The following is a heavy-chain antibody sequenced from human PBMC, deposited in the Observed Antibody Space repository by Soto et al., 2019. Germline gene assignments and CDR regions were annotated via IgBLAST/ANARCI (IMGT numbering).Heavy chain of an antibody. J-gene: IGHJ6*02. Sequence: PGGTLRLSCAASGFTFSRYGMHWVRQAPGKGLKWVAVISYDGSNKYYADSVKGRFTISRDNSKNTPYLQMNSLRAEDTAVYYCASDLGCTSCLLYSYYYGMDVWGQGPTVTVSS. V-gene: IGHV3-30*03. CDR3: ASDLGCTSCLLYSYYYGMDV. D-gene: IGHD2-2*01. CDR2: ISYDGSNK. CDR1: GFTFSRYG.